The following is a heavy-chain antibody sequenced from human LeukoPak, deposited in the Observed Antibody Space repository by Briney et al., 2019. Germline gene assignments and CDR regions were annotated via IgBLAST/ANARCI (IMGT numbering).Heavy chain of an antibody. CDR3: ARLGLAVAVAGTAISY. J-gene: IGHJ4*02. Sequence: PSETLSLTCTVSGGSISSSSYYWGWIRQPPGKGLEWIGSIYYSGSTYYNPSLKGRVTISVDTSKNQFSLKLSSVTAADTAVYYCARLGLAVAVAGTAISYWGQGTLVTVSS. V-gene: IGHV4-39*01. CDR2: IYYSGST. CDR1: GGSISSSSYY. D-gene: IGHD6-19*01.